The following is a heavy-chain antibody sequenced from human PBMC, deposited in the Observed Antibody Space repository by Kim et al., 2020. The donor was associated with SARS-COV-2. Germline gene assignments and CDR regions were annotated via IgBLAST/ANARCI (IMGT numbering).Heavy chain of an antibody. J-gene: IGHJ6*02. CDR3: ARGPYRRIAAAGRLSDYYGMDV. CDR2: TYYRSKWYN. Sequence: SQTLSLTCAISGDSVSSNSAAWNWIRQSPSRGLEWLGRTYYRSKWYNDYAVSVKSRITINPDTSKNQFSLQLNSVTPEDTAVYYCARGPYRRIAAAGRLSDYYGMDVWGQGTTVTVSS. CDR1: GDSVSSNSAA. D-gene: IGHD6-13*01. V-gene: IGHV6-1*01.